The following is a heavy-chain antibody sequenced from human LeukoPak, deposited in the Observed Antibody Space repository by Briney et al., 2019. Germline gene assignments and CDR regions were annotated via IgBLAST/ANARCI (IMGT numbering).Heavy chain of an antibody. J-gene: IGHJ4*02. V-gene: IGHV3-74*01. CDR1: GFTVTNYW. CDR3: AGGLSDYYYTVGY. D-gene: IGHD3-22*01. CDR2: INSDGSNT. Sequence: GGSLRLSCTTSGFTVTNYWMHWVRQAPGKGLVWVSRINSDGSNTNYAGSVKGRFTISRDNAMNTLYLQMNSLRAEDTAVYYCAGGLSDYYYTVGYWGQGTLVTVSS.